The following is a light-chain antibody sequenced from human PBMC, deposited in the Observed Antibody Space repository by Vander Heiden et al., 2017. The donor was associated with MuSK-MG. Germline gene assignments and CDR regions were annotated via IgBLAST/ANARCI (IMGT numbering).Light chain of an antibody. CDR2: GAS. CDR3: QQYNNWPPIT. Sequence: EIAMTQSPATLSVSPGERATLSCRASQSVSSNLAWYQQKPGQAPRLLIYGASTRATGIPARFSGSGYGTEFTLTISSLQSEEFAVYYCQQYNNWPPITFGQGTRMEIK. J-gene: IGKJ5*01. CDR1: QSVSSN. V-gene: IGKV3-15*01.